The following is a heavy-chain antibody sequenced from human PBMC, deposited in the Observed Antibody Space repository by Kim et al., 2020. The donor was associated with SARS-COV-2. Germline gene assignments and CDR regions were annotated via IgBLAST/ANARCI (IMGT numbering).Heavy chain of an antibody. D-gene: IGHD6-6*01. CDR3: ANWVGAYSTSLGVEYYSYGMDV. CDR1: GYVFTSYY. Sequence: ASVKVSCKASGYVFTSYYMHWVRQAPGQGLEWMGVINPSGGSTTYAQNFQGRVTMTRDTSTSTVYMELSSLRSEDTAVYYCANWVGAYSTSLGVEYYSYGMDVWGQGTMVTVSS. J-gene: IGHJ6*02. CDR2: INPSGGST. V-gene: IGHV1-46*01.